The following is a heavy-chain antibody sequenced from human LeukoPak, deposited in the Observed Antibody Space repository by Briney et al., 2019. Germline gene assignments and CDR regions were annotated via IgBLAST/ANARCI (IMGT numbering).Heavy chain of an antibody. V-gene: IGHV3-23*01. CDR2: VTGSGGST. D-gene: IGHD6-6*01. J-gene: IGHJ4*02. CDR3: AKGHSSSFDF. Sequence: GGSLRLSCAASGFTFGTYAMSWVRQAPGKGLEWVSAVTGSGGSTYYADSVKGRFTISRDNSKNTLYLQMNSLRAEDTAVYYCAKGHSSSFDFWGQGTPVTVSS. CDR1: GFTFGTYA.